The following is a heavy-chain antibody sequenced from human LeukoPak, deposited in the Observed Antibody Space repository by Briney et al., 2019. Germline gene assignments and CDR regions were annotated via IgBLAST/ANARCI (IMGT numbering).Heavy chain of an antibody. Sequence: KPSQTLSLTCTVSGGSISSGGYYWSWIRQPPGKGLEWIGEINHSGSTNYNPSLKSRVTISVDTSKNRFSLKLSSVTAADTAVYYCARDSTYYYDSSGYYFHYWGQGTLVTVSS. V-gene: IGHV4-30-2*01. CDR3: ARDSTYYYDSSGYYFHY. CDR2: INHSGST. CDR1: GGSISSGGYY. D-gene: IGHD3-22*01. J-gene: IGHJ4*02.